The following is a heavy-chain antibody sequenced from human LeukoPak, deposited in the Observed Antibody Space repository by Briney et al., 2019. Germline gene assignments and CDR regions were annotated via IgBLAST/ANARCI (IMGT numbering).Heavy chain of an antibody. CDR1: GFTFSSYA. V-gene: IGHV3-30*09. Sequence: PGRSLRLSCAASGFTFSSYAMHWVRQAPGKGLEWVAVISYDGSNKYYADSVKGRFAISRDNSKNTLYLQMNSLRAEDTAVYYCARDPGLGSSLPGWGQGTLVTVSS. D-gene: IGHD6-13*01. J-gene: IGHJ4*02. CDR3: ARDPGLGSSLPG. CDR2: ISYDGSNK.